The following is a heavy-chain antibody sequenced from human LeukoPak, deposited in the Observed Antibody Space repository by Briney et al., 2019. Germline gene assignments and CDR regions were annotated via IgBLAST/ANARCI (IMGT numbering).Heavy chain of an antibody. D-gene: IGHD2-2*01. CDR1: GGTFSSYA. CDR2: IIPIFGTA. V-gene: IGHV1-69*05. J-gene: IGHJ6*03. Sequence: SVKVSCKASGGTFSSYAISWVRQAPGQGLEWMGGIIPIFGTANYAQKFQGRVTITTGESTSTAYMELSSLRSEDTAVYYCAGRSRVPAADIYYYYYYMDVWGKGTTVTVSS. CDR3: AGRSRVPAADIYYYYYYMDV.